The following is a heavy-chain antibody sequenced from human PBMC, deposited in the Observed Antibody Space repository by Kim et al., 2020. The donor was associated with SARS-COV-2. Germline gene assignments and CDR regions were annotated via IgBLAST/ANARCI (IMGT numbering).Heavy chain of an antibody. V-gene: IGHV4-39*01. D-gene: IGHD4-17*01. J-gene: IGHJ5*02. CDR1: GGSISYSSYY. CDR2: IYYSGSI. Sequence: SETLSLTCSVSGGSISYSSYYWGWIRQPPGKGLEWIGSIYYSGSIYYNLSLMSRVTIAVDTSKNQFSLKLSSVTAADTAVYYSARHDLSFDYAIFHNWFGPWGQGTLVTVSS. CDR3: ARHDLSFDYAIFHNWFGP.